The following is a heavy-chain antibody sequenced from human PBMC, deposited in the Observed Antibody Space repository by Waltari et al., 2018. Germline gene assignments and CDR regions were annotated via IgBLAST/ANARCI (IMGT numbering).Heavy chain of an antibody. Sequence: QVQLQESGPGLVKPSQTLSLTCTVSGGSISSGGYYWSWIRQHPGKGLEWIGYIYHSGSTYYTPPLKSRVPISVDRSKNQFSLKLSSVTAADTAVYYCARDAGHVGDGYNLGYWGQGTLVTVSS. V-gene: IGHV4-31*03. D-gene: IGHD5-12*01. CDR3: ARDAGHVGDGYNLGY. J-gene: IGHJ4*02. CDR2: IYHSGST. CDR1: GGSISSGGYY.